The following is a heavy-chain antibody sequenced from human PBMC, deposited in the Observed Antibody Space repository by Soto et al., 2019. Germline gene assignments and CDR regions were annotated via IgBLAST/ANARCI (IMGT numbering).Heavy chain of an antibody. J-gene: IGHJ3*01. CDR3: TATSSGSYPSDAFDF. V-gene: IGHV3-72*01. Sequence: PGGSLRLSCAASGFTFSDHYMDWVRQAPGKGLEWVGRIKNKANSYTTEYAAPVKGRFIISRDDSNNTVYLQMNSLKTEDTAVYYCTATSSGSYPSDAFDFWGQRTMVTVSS. CDR2: IKNKANSYTT. CDR1: GFTFSDHY. D-gene: IGHD1-26*01.